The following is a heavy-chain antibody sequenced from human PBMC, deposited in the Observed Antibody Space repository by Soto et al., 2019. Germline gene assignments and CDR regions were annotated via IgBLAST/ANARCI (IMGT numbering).Heavy chain of an antibody. V-gene: IGHV1-46*01. J-gene: IGHJ6*02. Sequence: ASVKVSCKASGYTFTSYYMHWVRQAPGQGLEWMGIINPSGGSTSYAQKFQGRVTMTRGTSTSTVYMELSSLRSEDTAVYYCARVRSTVVTRTAGFYYYYGMDVWGQGTTVTVSS. CDR2: INPSGGST. CDR3: ARVRSTVVTRTAGFYYYYGMDV. D-gene: IGHD4-17*01. CDR1: GYTFTSYY.